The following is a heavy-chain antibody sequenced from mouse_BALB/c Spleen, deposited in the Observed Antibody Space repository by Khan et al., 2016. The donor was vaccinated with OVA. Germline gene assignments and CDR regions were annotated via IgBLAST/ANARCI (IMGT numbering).Heavy chain of an antibody. V-gene: IGHV3-2*02. CDR2: ISSSGST. D-gene: IGHD2-3*01. CDR3: ARDGSRYNYAMDY. Sequence: EVQLQESGPGLVKPSQSLSLTCTVTGYSITSDYAWNWIRQFPGNKLEWMGYISSSGSTNYNPALKSRISITRDTSKHQFFLQLNYVTTEDTATYYCARDGSRYNYAMDYWGQGTSVTVSS. CDR1: GYSITSDYA. J-gene: IGHJ4*01.